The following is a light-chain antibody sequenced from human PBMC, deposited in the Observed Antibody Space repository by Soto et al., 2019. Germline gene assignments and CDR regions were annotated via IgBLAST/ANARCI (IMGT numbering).Light chain of an antibody. CDR2: GGT. CDR1: SSDVGSYNL. V-gene: IGLV2-23*01. J-gene: IGLJ1*01. CDR3: CSYAGITTYYV. Sequence: QSALTQPASVSGSPGQSITISCTGTSSDVGSYNLVSWYQQHPGEAPKLMIYGGTKRPSRVSNRFSGSKSGNTASLTISGLQAEDEADYYCCSYAGITTYYVFGTGTKLTVL.